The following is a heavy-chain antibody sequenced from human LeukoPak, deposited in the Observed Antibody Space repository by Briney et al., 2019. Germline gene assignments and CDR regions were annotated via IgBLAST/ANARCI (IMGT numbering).Heavy chain of an antibody. CDR3: ARDMEQWLVDGAFDY. CDR1: GFTYSTYS. CDR2: ISSRSSFI. D-gene: IGHD6-19*01. Sequence: GSLRLSCAASGFTYSTYSMNWVRQAPGKGLEWVSSISSRSSFIYYADSVKGRFTISRDNAKNSLYLQMNSLRAEDTAVYYCARDMEQWLVDGAFDYWGQGTLVTVSS. V-gene: IGHV3-21*01. J-gene: IGHJ4*02.